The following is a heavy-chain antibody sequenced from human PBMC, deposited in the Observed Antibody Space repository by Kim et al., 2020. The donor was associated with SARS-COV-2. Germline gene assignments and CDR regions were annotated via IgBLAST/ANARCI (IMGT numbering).Heavy chain of an antibody. J-gene: IGHJ6*02. D-gene: IGHD3-9*01. CDR2: INSDGSST. V-gene: IGHV3-74*01. Sequence: GGSLRLSCAASGFTFSGYWMHWVRQAPGKGLVWVSRINSDGSSTSYADSVKGRFTISRDNAKNTLYLQMNSLRAEDTAVYYCARDQVLRCFDWLYYYYGMDVWGQGTTVTVSS. CDR1: GFTFSGYW. CDR3: ARDQVLRCFDWLYYYYGMDV.